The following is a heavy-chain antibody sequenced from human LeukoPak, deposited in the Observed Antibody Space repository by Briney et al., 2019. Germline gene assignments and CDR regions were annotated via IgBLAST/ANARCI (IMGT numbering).Heavy chain of an antibody. CDR1: GGSISSSSYY. CDR2: IYYSGST. V-gene: IGHV4-39*07. CDR3: ARGHIAAAGYYYYYMDV. D-gene: IGHD6-13*01. Sequence: SETLSLTCTVSGGSISSSSYYWGWIRQPPGKGLEWIGSIYYSGSTNYNPSLKSRVTISVDTSKNQFSLKLSSVTAADTAVYYCARGHIAAAGYYYYYMDVWGKGTTVTVSS. J-gene: IGHJ6*03.